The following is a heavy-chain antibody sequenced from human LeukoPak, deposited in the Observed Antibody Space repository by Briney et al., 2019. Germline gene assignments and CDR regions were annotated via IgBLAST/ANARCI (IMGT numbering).Heavy chain of an antibody. CDR2: IYHSGST. V-gene: IGHV4-38-2*02. CDR3: AREKSYSDAFDI. D-gene: IGHD1-26*01. Sequence: SETLSLTCTVSGYSISSGYYWGWIRQPPGKGLEWIGSIYHSGSTYYNPSLKSRVTISVDTSKNQFSLKLSSVTAADTAVYYCAREKSYSDAFDIWGQGTMVTVSS. J-gene: IGHJ3*02. CDR1: GYSISSGYY.